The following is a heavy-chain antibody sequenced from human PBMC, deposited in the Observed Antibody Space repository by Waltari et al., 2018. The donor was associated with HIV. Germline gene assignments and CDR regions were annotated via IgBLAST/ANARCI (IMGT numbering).Heavy chain of an antibody. CDR3: ARDGESNYGSLDYYYGMDV. CDR2: ISAYNGNT. CDR1: GYTFTSYG. V-gene: IGHV1-18*01. D-gene: IGHD4-4*01. Sequence: QVQLVQSGAAVKKPGASVKVSCKASGYTFTSYGISWVRPAPGQGLEGMGWISAYNGNTNYAQKLQGRVTMTTDTSTSTAYMELRSLRSDDTAVYYCARDGESNYGSLDYYYGMDVWGQGTTVTVSS. J-gene: IGHJ6*02.